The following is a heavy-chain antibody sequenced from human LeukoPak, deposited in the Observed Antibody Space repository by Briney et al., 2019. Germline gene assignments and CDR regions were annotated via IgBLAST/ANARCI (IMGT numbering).Heavy chain of an antibody. Sequence: SETLFLTCTVSGGSISSYYWSWIRQPPGKGLEWIGYIHNSGSTNYNPSLKSRVTISIDTSKNQFSLKLSSVTAADTAVYYCGAESERWLVRSWGQGTLVTVSS. D-gene: IGHD6-19*01. CDR3: GAESERWLVRS. CDR2: IHNSGST. J-gene: IGHJ4*02. CDR1: GGSISSYY. V-gene: IGHV4-59*01.